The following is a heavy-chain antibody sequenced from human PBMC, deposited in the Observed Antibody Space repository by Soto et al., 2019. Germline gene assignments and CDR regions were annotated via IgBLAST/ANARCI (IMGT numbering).Heavy chain of an antibody. V-gene: IGHV3-11*06. D-gene: IGHD3-10*01. Sequence: QVQLVESGGGLVKPGGSLRLSCAASGFPFSDYYMNWVRQAPGKGLEWVTYISSNSFYTNYADSVKGRFTISRDNTKNSLYLQMNSLRPEDTAVYYCMIDISPNNFASGSYSYWGQGILVTVSS. J-gene: IGHJ4*02. CDR1: GFPFSDYY. CDR2: ISSNSFYT. CDR3: MIDISPNNFASGSYSY.